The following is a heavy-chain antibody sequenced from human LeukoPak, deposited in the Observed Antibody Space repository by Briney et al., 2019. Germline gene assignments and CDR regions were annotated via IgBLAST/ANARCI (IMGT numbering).Heavy chain of an antibody. J-gene: IGHJ4*02. CDR1: GYTFTSYG. CDR3: ATVPIPYSSSRFFDY. V-gene: IGHV1-18*01. Sequence: ASVKGSCKASGYTFTSYGISWVRQAPGQGLEWMGWISAYNGNTNYAQKLQGRVTMTTDTSTSTADMELRSLRSDDTAVYYCATVPIPYSSSRFFDYWGQGTLVTVSS. CDR2: ISAYNGNT. D-gene: IGHD6-13*01.